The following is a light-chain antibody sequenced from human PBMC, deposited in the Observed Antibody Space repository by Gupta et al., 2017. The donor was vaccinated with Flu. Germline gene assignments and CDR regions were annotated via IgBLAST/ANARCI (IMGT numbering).Light chain of an antibody. J-gene: IGLJ3*02. CDR1: SGNIASNY. CDR2: KDD. V-gene: IGLV6-57*03. CDR3: QSSDIRSWV. Sequence: FMLTQPRSVSESPGKTITISCSRDSGNIASNYVQWYQHRPGSAPTAVIYKDDQRPSGVPDRFSASIDSSSNSASLTISGLKTDDEADYYCQSSDIRSWVFGGGTKVTVL.